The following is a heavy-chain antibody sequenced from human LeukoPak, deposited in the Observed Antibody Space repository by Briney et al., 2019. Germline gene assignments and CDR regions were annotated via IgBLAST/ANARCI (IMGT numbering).Heavy chain of an antibody. D-gene: IGHD1-26*01. CDR2: VKAKAHGGTI. V-gene: IGHV3-15*01. CDR1: GFTFINAW. Sequence: GGSLRLSCAASGFTFINAWMAWVRQAPGKGLEWVGRVKAKAHGGTIEYAAPVKGRFTISRDDSKNTLYLQMSSLKTEDTAVYYCTTDGVGVEGATYDNWGQGTLVSVSS. CDR3: TTDGVGVEGATYDN. J-gene: IGHJ4*02.